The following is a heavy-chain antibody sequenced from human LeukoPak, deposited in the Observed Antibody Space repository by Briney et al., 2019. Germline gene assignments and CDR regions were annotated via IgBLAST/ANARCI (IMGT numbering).Heavy chain of an antibody. Sequence: GGSLRLSCAASGFTVSSNFMSWVRQAPGKGLEGVSGISGSGSFTIYGDSVRGRFTISRDNSNNMLYLQMNSLRAEDTAVYYCAKSLLGGVIWLYYFDYWGQGTLVTVSS. V-gene: IGHV3-23*01. CDR2: ISGSGSFT. CDR1: GFTVSSNF. CDR3: AKSLLGGVIWLYYFDY. D-gene: IGHD3-10*01. J-gene: IGHJ4*02.